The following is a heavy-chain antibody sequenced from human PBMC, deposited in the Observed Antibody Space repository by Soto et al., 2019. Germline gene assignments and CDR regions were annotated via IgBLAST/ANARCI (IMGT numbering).Heavy chain of an antibody. CDR2: IFPADSDV. CDR1: GYIFSTNW. CDR3: AKHNYFGSGSPFYYYKSDL. J-gene: IGHJ6*02. V-gene: IGHV5-51*01. D-gene: IGHD3-10*01. Sequence: GESLKISCKASGYIFSTNWIAWIRHVPGKGLEWMGSIFPADSDVRYNPSFQGQVTISVDKSIDTAYLQWNSLKASDTATFYCAKHNYFGSGSPFYYYKSDLWGQGTTVTVS.